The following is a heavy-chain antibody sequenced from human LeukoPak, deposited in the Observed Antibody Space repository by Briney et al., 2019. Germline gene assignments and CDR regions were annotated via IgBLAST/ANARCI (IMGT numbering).Heavy chain of an antibody. V-gene: IGHV4-59*08. J-gene: IGHJ4*02. CDR3: AGTIGNHNYVNFDY. CDR2: IFYSGST. CDR1: GGSISSYH. Sequence: SETLSLTCTVSGGSISSYHWGWIRQPPGKGLEWIGYIFYSGSTNYNPSLRSRVTISLDTSKNQFSLKLTSVTATDTAVYYCAGTIGNHNYVNFDYWGQGTLVTVSS. D-gene: IGHD1-14*01.